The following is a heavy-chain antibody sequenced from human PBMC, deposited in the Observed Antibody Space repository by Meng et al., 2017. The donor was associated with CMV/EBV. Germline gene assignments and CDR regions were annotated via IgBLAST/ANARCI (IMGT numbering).Heavy chain of an antibody. Sequence: GGSLRLSCAASGSTFSSYAMSWVRQAPGKGLEWVSVIYSGGSSTYYADSVKGRFTISRDNSKNTLYLQMNSLRAEDTAVYYCAKDLSGYWGQGTLVTVSS. CDR3: AKDLSGY. V-gene: IGHV3-23*03. CDR1: GSTFSSYA. D-gene: IGHD3-10*01. CDR2: IYSGGSST. J-gene: IGHJ4*02.